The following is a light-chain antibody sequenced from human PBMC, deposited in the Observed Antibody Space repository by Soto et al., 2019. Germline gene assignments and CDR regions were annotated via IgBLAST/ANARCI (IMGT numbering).Light chain of an antibody. Sequence: DIQMTQSPSSLSASVGDRVTITCRESQSISSYLNWYQQKPGKAPKLLIYAASSLQSGVPSRFSGSGSGTDFTLTISSLQHEDFATYYCQQSYSTLTWTFGQGTKVEIK. CDR2: AAS. J-gene: IGKJ1*01. CDR1: QSISSY. V-gene: IGKV1-39*01. CDR3: QQSYSTLTWT.